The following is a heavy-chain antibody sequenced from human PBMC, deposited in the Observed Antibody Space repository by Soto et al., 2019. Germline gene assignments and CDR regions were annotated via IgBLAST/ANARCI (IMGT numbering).Heavy chain of an antibody. CDR2: IYHSGTT. V-gene: IGHV4-38-2*01. CDR3: ARTHNVGIHV. CDR1: GDSISSGYY. D-gene: IGHD2-21*01. Sequence: SETLSLTCAVSGDSISSGYYWAWIRQPPGKGLEWIGSIYHSGTTYYNPSLKSRVTISVDTSKNQFSLKLSSVTAADSAVYYCARTHNVGIHVWGQGTTVTVSS. J-gene: IGHJ6*02.